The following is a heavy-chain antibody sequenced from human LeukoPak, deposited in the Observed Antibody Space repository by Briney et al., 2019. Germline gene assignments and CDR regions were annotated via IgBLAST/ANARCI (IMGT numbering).Heavy chain of an antibody. CDR1: GFTFSSYA. J-gene: IGHJ4*02. D-gene: IGHD2-15*01. CDR2: ISYDGSNK. Sequence: GRSLRLSCAASGFTFSSYAMHWVRQAPGKGLEWVAVISYDGSNKYYADSVKGRFTISRDNAKNLLYLQMNNLRAEDSAVYYCARLRTCGGSCYHFDYWGQGTLVTVSS. CDR3: ARLRTCGGSCYHFDY. V-gene: IGHV3-30-3*01.